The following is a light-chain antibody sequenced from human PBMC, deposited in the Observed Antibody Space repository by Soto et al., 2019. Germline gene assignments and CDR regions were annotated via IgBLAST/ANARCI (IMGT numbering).Light chain of an antibody. CDR1: QTFGRW. CDR3: QQYNSYLWT. J-gene: IGKJ1*01. Sequence: DIQMTQSPSTLSAPVGDRVTITCRASQTFGRWLAWFQQKPGKAPKLLIYEASNLQSGVPSRFSGSGSGTKFTLTISSLQPDDFATYYCQQYNSYLWTFGQGTKVDIK. V-gene: IGKV1-5*03. CDR2: EAS.